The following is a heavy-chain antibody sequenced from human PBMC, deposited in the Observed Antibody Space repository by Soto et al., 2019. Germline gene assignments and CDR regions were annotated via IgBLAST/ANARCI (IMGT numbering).Heavy chain of an antibody. V-gene: IGHV1-2*02. CDR1: GATFSGNF. D-gene: IGHD2-15*01. CDR2: INPDNGDT. J-gene: IGHJ4*02. Sequence: QVQLVQSGAEVREPGASVKVSCKPSGATFSGNFFHWVRQAPGQGLEWIGWINPDNGDTNYAQKFQDRVTMTSDTSISTPYMDLSRLRSDDTAVYFCTRDRSGANFKYWGQGTLVTVSS. CDR3: TRDRSGANFKY.